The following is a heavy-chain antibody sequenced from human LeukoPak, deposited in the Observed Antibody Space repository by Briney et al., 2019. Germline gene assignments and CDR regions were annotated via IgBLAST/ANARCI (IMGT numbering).Heavy chain of an antibody. CDR1: GFSFSDYW. CDR3: ARYGSKSCSGGSCYLNWFDP. J-gene: IGHJ5*02. V-gene: IGHV3-7*01. CDR2: INQDGSEE. D-gene: IGHD2-15*01. Sequence: GGSLRLSCGASGFSFSDYWMTWVRQAPGKGLEWVANINQDGSEEYYVASVKGRFTISRDNAENSLYLQMTSLRAEDTAVYYCARYGSKSCSGGSCYLNWFDPWGQGTLVTVSS.